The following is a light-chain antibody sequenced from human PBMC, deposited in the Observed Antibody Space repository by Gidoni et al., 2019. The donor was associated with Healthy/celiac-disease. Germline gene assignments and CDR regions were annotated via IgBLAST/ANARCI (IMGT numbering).Light chain of an antibody. CDR3: QKYNSAHLT. CDR2: AAS. Sequence: DIQMTQSPSSLSASVGDRVTITCRASQGISKYLAWYQQKPGKVPKLLIYAASTLQSGVPSRFSGSGSGTDFTLNISSLQPEDVATYYCQKYNSAHLTFGGGTKVEIK. CDR1: QGISKY. V-gene: IGKV1-27*01. J-gene: IGKJ4*01.